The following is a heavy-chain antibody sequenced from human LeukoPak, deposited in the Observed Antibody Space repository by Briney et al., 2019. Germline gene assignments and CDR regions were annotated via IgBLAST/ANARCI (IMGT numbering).Heavy chain of an antibody. J-gene: IGHJ6*03. Sequence: PGGSLRLSCAASGFTFSSYSMNWVRQAPGKGLEWVSSISSSSSYIYYADSVKGRFTISRDNAKNSLYLQMNSLRAEDTAVYYCARDGVVVVPAARYYYYYYMDVWGKGTTVTVSS. D-gene: IGHD2-2*01. CDR3: ARDGVVVVPAARYYYYYYMDV. CDR2: ISSSSSYI. CDR1: GFTFSSYS. V-gene: IGHV3-21*01.